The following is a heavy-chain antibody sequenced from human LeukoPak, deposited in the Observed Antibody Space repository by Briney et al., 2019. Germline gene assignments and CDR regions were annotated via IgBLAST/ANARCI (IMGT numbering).Heavy chain of an antibody. Sequence: GGSLRLSCAASGFTFSSYSMNWVRQAPGKGLEWVSSISSSSSYIYYADSVKGRFTISRDNAKNSLYLQMNSLRAEDTAVYYCARSPRGPAHWYFDLWGRGTLVTVSS. V-gene: IGHV3-21*01. J-gene: IGHJ2*01. CDR1: GFTFSSYS. CDR2: ISSSSSYI. CDR3: ARSPRGPAHWYFDL.